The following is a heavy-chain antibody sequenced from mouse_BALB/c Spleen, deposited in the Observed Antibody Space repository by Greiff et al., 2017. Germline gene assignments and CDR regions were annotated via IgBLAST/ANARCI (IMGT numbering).Heavy chain of an antibody. J-gene: IGHJ3*01. CDR3: AREGFAY. CDR1: GFTFSSYA. Sequence: EVQRVESGGDLVKPGGSLKLSCAASGFTFSSYAMSWVRQTPEKRLEWVASISSGGSTYYPDSVKGRFTISRDNARNILYLQMSSLRSEDTAMYYCAREGFAYWGQGTLVTVSA. V-gene: IGHV5-6-5*01. CDR2: ISSGGST.